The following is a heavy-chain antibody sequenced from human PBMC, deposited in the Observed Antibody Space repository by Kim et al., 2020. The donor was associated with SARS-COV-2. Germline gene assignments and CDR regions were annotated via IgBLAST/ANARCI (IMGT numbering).Heavy chain of an antibody. CDR2: ISYDGSNK. CDR1: GFTFSSYG. Sequence: GGSLRLSCAASGFTFSSYGMHWVRQAPGKGLEWVAVISYDGSNKYYADSVKGRFTISRDNSKNTLYLQMNSLRAEDTAVYYCAKDLGDGSGSPPSWGQGTLVTVSS. J-gene: IGHJ5*02. CDR3: AKDLGDGSGSPPS. D-gene: IGHD3-10*01. V-gene: IGHV3-30*18.